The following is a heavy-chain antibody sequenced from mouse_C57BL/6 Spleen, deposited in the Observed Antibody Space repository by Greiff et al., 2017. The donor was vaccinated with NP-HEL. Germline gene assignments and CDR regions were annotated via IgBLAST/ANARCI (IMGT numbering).Heavy chain of an antibody. Sequence: VQLQQPGAELVKPGASVKLSCKASGYTFTSYWMHWVKQRPGQGLEWIGMIHPNSGSTNYNEKFKSKATLTVDKSSSTAYMQLSSLTSEDSAVYYCARGGIRWYAMDYWGQGTSVTVSS. CDR3: ARGGIRWYAMDY. CDR1: GYTFTSYW. D-gene: IGHD1-1*02. CDR2: IHPNSGST. V-gene: IGHV1-64*01. J-gene: IGHJ4*01.